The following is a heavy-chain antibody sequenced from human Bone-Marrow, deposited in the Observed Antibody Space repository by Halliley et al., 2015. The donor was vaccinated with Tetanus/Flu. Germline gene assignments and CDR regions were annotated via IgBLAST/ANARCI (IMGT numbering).Heavy chain of an antibody. CDR2: ISRSSIYI. CDR3: ARGRGYCTSSRCSMNFDL. J-gene: IGHJ2*01. D-gene: IGHD2-8*01. CDR1: GFIFSDYA. V-gene: IGHV3-21*01. Sequence: SLRLSCAASGFIFSDYAMNWVRQPPGKGLEWVSSISRSSIYIFYADSLKGRFTTSRDDAKNSLDLQMNSLRDEDTAFYYCARGRGYCTSSRCSMNFDLWGRGTLVTVSS.